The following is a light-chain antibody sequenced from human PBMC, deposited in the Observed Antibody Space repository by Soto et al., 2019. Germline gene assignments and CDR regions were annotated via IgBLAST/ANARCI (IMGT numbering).Light chain of an antibody. V-gene: IGKV1-39*01. CDR3: QQSFSSPPT. CDR2: AAS. J-gene: IGKJ2*01. Sequence: DIQMTQSPSSLSASVGDPVTIACRASQSISSYLTWYHQKPGKAPNLLIYAASTLQTGVPLRFSASGSGTDFTLTITGLQPEDSATYYCQQSFSSPPTFGQGTKLEI. CDR1: QSISSY.